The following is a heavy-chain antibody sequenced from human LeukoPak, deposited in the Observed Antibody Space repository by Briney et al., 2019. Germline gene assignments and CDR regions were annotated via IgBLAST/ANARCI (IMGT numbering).Heavy chain of an antibody. D-gene: IGHD2-8*02. Sequence: QAGGSLRLSCAASGFTFSSYAMSWVRQAPGKGLEWASAISGSGGSTYYADSVKGRFTISRDNSKNTLYLQMNSLRAEDTAVYYCAKTPPRASYCTGGVCYWDYWGQGTLVTVSS. CDR3: AKTPPRASYCTGGVCYWDY. CDR1: GFTFSSYA. J-gene: IGHJ4*02. CDR2: ISGSGGST. V-gene: IGHV3-23*01.